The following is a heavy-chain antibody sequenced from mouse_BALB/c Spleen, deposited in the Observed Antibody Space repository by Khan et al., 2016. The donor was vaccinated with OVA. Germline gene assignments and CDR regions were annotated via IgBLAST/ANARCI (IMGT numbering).Heavy chain of an antibody. D-gene: IGHD1-1*02. CDR3: TRSGYGAFAY. J-gene: IGHJ3*01. Sequence: VQLQQSGAELVKPGASVRLSCKASGYTFTSYYLYWVKQRPGHGLEWIGDINPSNGGTNFNENFKTKATLTVYKSSSTAYMQLSSLTSEDSAVYYCTRSGYGAFAYWGQGTLVTVSA. V-gene: IGHV1S81*02. CDR2: INPSNGGT. CDR1: GYTFTSYY.